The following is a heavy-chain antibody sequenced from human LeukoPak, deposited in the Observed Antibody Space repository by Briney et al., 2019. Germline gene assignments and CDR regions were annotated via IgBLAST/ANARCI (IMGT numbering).Heavy chain of an antibody. J-gene: IGHJ4*02. CDR2: IRYDGSNK. CDR1: GFTFNNYG. D-gene: IGHD4-17*01. CDR3: AKGRYLTIVTTFYFDY. Sequence: GGSLRLSCAASGFTFNNYGIHWVRQAPGKGLEWVSFIRYDGSNKYYADSVKGRFTISRDNPKNTLYPQMNSLKPEDTAVYYCAKGRYLTIVTTFYFDYWGQGTLVTVSS. V-gene: IGHV3-30*02.